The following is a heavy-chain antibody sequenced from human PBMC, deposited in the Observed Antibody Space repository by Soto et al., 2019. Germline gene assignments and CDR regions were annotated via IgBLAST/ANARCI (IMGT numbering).Heavy chain of an antibody. CDR2: ISSSSSDI. D-gene: IGHD3-22*01. CDR3: ARETHPRSYALGYYDPDGFDF. J-gene: IGHJ4*02. V-gene: IGHV3-21*01. Sequence: SLRLYCAASGFTFSSYSMNWVRQAPGMGLEWVSSISSSSSDIYYADSVKGRFTISRDNANNSLYLPMDSLRDEDTAGYDCARETHPRSYALGYYDPDGFDFWGQGTLVTVSS. CDR1: GFTFSSYS.